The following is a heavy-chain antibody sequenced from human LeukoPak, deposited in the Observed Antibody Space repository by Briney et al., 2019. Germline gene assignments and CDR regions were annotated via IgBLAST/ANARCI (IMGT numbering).Heavy chain of an antibody. CDR2: ISYDGSNK. Sequence: GGSLRLSCAASGFTFSSYAMHWVRQAPGKGLEWVAVISYDGSNKYYADSVKGRFTISRDNSKNTLYLQMNSLRAEDTAVYYCARTEVSIAAAVDYWGQGTLVTVSS. J-gene: IGHJ4*02. CDR1: GFTFSSYA. CDR3: ARTEVSIAAAVDY. D-gene: IGHD6-13*01. V-gene: IGHV3-30-3*01.